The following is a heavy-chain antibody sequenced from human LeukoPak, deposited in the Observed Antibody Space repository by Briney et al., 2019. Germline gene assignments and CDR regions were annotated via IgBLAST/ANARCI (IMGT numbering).Heavy chain of an antibody. D-gene: IGHD3-3*01. J-gene: IGHJ3*02. Sequence: PSETLSLTCTVSGGSISSYYWSWIRQPPGKGLEWIGYIYTSGSTNHNPSLKSRVTISVDTSKNQFSLKLSSVTAADTAVYYCAAALPRHDITIFGVRPYSNFDIWGQGTMVTVSS. CDR1: GGSISSYY. CDR2: IYTSGST. CDR3: AAALPRHDITIFGVRPYSNFDI. V-gene: IGHV4-4*09.